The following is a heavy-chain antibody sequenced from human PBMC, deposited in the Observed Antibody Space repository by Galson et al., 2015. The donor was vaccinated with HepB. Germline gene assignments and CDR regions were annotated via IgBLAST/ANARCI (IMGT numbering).Heavy chain of an antibody. V-gene: IGHV3-48*01. CDR3: ARDGSVVPPHYSYIDV. Sequence: SLRLSCAASGFTFDSYTMNWVRQAPGKGLEWISYIATSSATIYYADSVKGRFTVSRDNAKKSLYLQMNSPRADDTAVYYCARDGSVVPPHYSYIDVWGKGTTVTVSS. CDR2: IATSSATI. D-gene: IGHD2-2*01. J-gene: IGHJ6*03. CDR1: GFTFDSYT.